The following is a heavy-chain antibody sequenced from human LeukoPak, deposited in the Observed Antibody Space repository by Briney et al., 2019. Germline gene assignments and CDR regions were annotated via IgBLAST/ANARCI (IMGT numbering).Heavy chain of an antibody. D-gene: IGHD3-22*01. J-gene: IGHJ3*02. CDR3: YSSGYPDAFDI. V-gene: IGHV4-4*02. CDR1: GGSISSSNW. CDR2: IYHSGST. Sequence: SGTLSLTCAVSGGSISSSNWWSWVRQPPGKGLEWIGEIYHSGSTNYNPSLKSRVTISVDTSKNQFSLKLSSVTAADTAVYYCYSSGYPDAFDIWGQGTMVTVSS.